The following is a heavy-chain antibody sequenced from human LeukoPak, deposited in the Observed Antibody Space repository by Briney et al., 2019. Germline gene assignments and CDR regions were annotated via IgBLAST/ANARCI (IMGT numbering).Heavy chain of an antibody. CDR3: ARGDWLLDY. J-gene: IGHJ4*02. Sequence: ASVKVSCKASGYTFTGYYMHWVRQAPGQGLEWMGLINTNAGNPTYAQGFTGRFVFSLDTSVSTAYLQISSLKTEDTAVYYCARGDWLLDYWGQGTLVTVSS. CDR1: GYTFTGYY. D-gene: IGHD3-9*01. CDR2: INTNAGNP. V-gene: IGHV7-4-1*02.